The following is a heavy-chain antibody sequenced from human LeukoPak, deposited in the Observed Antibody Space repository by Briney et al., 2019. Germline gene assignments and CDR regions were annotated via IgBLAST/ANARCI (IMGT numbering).Heavy chain of an antibody. V-gene: IGHV4-59*01. Sequence: SETLSLTCAVSGGSISGYYWSWIRQSPGRGLEYIGHIYYNGRTDYNPSLKSRVTISVDTSRNQFSLRLNSVTAADTAVYFCARWYCNRGTCYYPDYWGQGTLVTVSS. CDR3: ARWYCNRGTCYYPDY. CDR2: IYYNGRT. D-gene: IGHD2/OR15-2a*01. CDR1: GGSISGYY. J-gene: IGHJ4*02.